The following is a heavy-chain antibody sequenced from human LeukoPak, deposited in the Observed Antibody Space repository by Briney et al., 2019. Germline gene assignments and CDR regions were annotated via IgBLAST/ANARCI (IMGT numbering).Heavy chain of an antibody. CDR2: ITPDGSKT. D-gene: IGHD3/OR15-3a*01. V-gene: IGHV3-74*01. Sequence: GGSLRLSCAASGFIFTNAWMSWVRRAPGKGLEWVSAITPDGSKTTYADSVRGRLTISRDNAKNTLDLQMSSLRAEDTAVYYCVRDGLGSLPYDLWGQGTLVTVSS. J-gene: IGHJ5*02. CDR3: VRDGLGSLPYDL. CDR1: GFIFTNAW.